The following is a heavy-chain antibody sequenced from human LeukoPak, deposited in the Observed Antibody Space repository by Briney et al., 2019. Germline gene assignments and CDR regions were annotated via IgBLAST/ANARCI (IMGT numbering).Heavy chain of an antibody. V-gene: IGHV1-69*13. CDR3: AKVGSENLRLGELLLRRCYLDY. J-gene: IGHJ4*02. Sequence: WASVKVSCKASGGTLNNYAISWVRQAPGQGLEWMGGIIPLFSTTYYAQTLQGRVTFTADESTSTAYMELSSLRSDDTAVYFCAKVGSENLRLGELLLRRCYLDYWGQGTLVTVSS. CDR2: IIPLFSTT. CDR1: GGTLNNYA. D-gene: IGHD3-10*01.